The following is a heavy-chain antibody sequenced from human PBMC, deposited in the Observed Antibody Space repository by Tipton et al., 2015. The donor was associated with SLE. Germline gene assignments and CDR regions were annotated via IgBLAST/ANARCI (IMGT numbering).Heavy chain of an antibody. CDR3: ARDYDFWSGYLPHGMDV. Sequence: LVQSGAEVKKPGASVKVSCKASGYTFSSYGISWVRQAPGQGLEWMGRISGHNGNTDYIQKFQGRVTMTTDTSTNTAYMELGSLKSGDTAVYYCARDYDFWSGYLPHGMDVWGQGTTVTVSS. V-gene: IGHV1-18*01. CDR2: ISGHNGNT. J-gene: IGHJ6*02. D-gene: IGHD3-3*01. CDR1: GYTFSSYG.